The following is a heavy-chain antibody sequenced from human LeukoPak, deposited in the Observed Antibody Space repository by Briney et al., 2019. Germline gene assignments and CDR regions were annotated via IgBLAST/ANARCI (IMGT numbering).Heavy chain of an antibody. CDR1: GYSPTRYY. Sequence: EASVKVSCKASGYSPTRYYMHWVRQAPGQGLEWMGIMNPSGTSTNYAQKFQGRVIMTGDTSTSTVYMELRSLRSDDTAVYYCARALYYYDSRSYDDFDYWGQGTLVTVSS. D-gene: IGHD3-22*01. CDR2: MNPSGTST. CDR3: ARALYYYDSRSYDDFDY. J-gene: IGHJ4*02. V-gene: IGHV1-46*01.